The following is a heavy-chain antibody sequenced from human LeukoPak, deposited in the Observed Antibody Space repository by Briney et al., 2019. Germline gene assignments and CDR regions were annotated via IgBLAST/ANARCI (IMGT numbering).Heavy chain of an antibody. J-gene: IGHJ5*02. D-gene: IGHD6-13*01. CDR3: ARDGSSWPRLVLNASGWFDP. CDR1: GGSFSGYY. Sequence: EPSETLSLTCAVYGGSFSGYYWSWIRQPPGKGLEWIGEINHSGSTNYNPSLKSRVTISVDTSKNQFSLKLSSVTAADTAVYYCARDGSSWPRLVLNASGWFDPWGQGTLVTVSS. CDR2: INHSGST. V-gene: IGHV4-34*01.